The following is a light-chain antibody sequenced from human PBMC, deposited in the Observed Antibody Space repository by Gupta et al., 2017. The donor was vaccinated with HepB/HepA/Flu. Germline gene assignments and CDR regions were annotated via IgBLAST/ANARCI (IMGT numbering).Light chain of an antibody. Sequence: DFQLTHSPSPLSASVGDRVTITCRPSQSISIYLNWYQQKVGKAPKLLMYGGSDLQSGVPSRFSGSRSGTDFTLTISSLQPEDFATYYCQQTDSAPKTFGQGTKLEIK. CDR3: QQTDSAPKT. CDR2: GGS. J-gene: IGKJ2*01. CDR1: QSISIY. V-gene: IGKV1-39*01.